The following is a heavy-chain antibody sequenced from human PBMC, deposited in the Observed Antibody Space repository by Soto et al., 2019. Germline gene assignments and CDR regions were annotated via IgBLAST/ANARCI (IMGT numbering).Heavy chain of an antibody. Sequence: PSETLSLTCSVSGDSINTDYYWSWIRQPPGKGLEWLGHIYYTGGTFDSAFLKSRLSLSVDTSKNQFSLRLRSVTAADTAVYYCARVSTYYFDSSGSYTSDYWGQGTLVTVSS. D-gene: IGHD3-22*01. V-gene: IGHV4-30-4*02. CDR3: ARVSTYYFDSSGSYTSDY. CDR1: GDSINTDYY. J-gene: IGHJ4*02. CDR2: IYYTGGT.